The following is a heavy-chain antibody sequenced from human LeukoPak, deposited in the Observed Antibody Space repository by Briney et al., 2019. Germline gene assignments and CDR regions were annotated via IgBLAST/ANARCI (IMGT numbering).Heavy chain of an antibody. Sequence: KPSETLSLTCTVSDDSISSGRYYWSWVRQPAGKELEWIGRIYTSGKTDYNPYTPSLKSRVTVSLDTSKNQLSLFLTSVTAADTAMYYCARSFSGSYYFEYWGQGTLVTVSS. D-gene: IGHD1-26*01. CDR3: ARSFSGSYYFEY. J-gene: IGHJ4*02. CDR1: DDSISSGRYY. CDR2: IYTSGKT. V-gene: IGHV4-61*02.